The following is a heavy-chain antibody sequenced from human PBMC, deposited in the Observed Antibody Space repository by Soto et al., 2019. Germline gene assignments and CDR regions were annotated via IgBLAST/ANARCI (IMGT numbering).Heavy chain of an antibody. J-gene: IGHJ6*02. CDR3: ARERDGSGRYGLDV. D-gene: IGHD3-10*01. Sequence: ASVKVSCKASGYTFTSYGISWVRQAPGQGLEWMGWISAYNGNTNYAQKLQGRVTMTTDTSTSTVYMNLSSLRSEDTAVYYCARERDGSGRYGLDVWGQGTTVTVSS. CDR1: GYTFTSYG. CDR2: ISAYNGNT. V-gene: IGHV1-18*04.